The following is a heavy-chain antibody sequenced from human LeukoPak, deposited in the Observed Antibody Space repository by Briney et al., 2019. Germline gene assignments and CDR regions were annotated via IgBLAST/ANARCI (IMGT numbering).Heavy chain of an antibody. V-gene: IGHV4-4*07. D-gene: IGHD3-22*01. CDR1: GGSISSYY. Sequence: SETLSLTCTVSGGSISSYYWSWIRQPAGKGLEWIGRIHTSGGTNYSPSLKSRVTMSVDTSKNQFSLKLSSVTAADTAVYYCARDRYYYDSSARYFDYWGQGTLVTVSS. CDR2: IHTSGGT. CDR3: ARDRYYYDSSARYFDY. J-gene: IGHJ4*02.